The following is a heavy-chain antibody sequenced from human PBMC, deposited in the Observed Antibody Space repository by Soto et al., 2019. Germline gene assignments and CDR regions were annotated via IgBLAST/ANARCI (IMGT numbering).Heavy chain of an antibody. D-gene: IGHD6-13*01. CDR1: GFTFSSYW. Sequence: GGSLRLSCAASGFTFSSYWMHWVLQAPGKGLVWVSRINSDGSSTSYADSVKGRFTISRDNAKNTLYLQMNSLRAEDTAVYYCAKGMGYSDPDSLFDYRGQGTLVTVSS. CDR2: INSDGSST. V-gene: IGHV3-74*01. J-gene: IGHJ4*02. CDR3: AKGMGYSDPDSLFDY.